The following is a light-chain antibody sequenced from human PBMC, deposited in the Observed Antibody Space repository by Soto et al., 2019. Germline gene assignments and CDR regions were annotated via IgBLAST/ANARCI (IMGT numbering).Light chain of an antibody. Sequence: EIVLTQSPGTLSLSPGERATLSCRASQSVSSSYLAWYQQKPGQAPRLLIYGASSRATGIPDRFSGSGSGTDFTVTISILEPEDFAVYYCPQYGSSLLFTFGPGTKVDIK. CDR1: QSVSSSY. CDR3: PQYGSSLLFT. CDR2: GAS. J-gene: IGKJ3*01. V-gene: IGKV3-20*01.